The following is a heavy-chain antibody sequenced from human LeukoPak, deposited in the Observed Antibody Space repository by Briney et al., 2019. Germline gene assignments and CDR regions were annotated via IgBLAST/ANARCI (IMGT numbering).Heavy chain of an antibody. J-gene: IGHJ1*01. CDR2: ISYDGSNK. CDR3: AKDHVSLDRSGYYYED. Sequence: PGRSPRLSCAASGYTFSSYGMHWVRQAPGKGLEWVAVISYDGSNKYYADSVKGRFTISRDNSKNTLYLQMNSLRAEDTAVYYCAKDHVSLDRSGYYYEDWGGGTVVTVSS. CDR1: GYTFSSYG. V-gene: IGHV3-30*18. D-gene: IGHD3-22*01.